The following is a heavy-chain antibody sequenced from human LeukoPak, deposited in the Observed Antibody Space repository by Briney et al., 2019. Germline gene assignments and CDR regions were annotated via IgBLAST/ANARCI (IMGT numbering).Heavy chain of an antibody. Sequence: PSETLSLTCTVSGGSISSGGYYWSWIRQHPGKGLEWIGYIYYSGSTYYNPSLKSRFTISVDTSKNQFSLKLSSVTAADTAVYYCASRQISGLDAFDIWGQGTMVTVSS. V-gene: IGHV4-31*03. CDR3: ASRQISGLDAFDI. CDR1: GGSISSGGYY. D-gene: IGHD2-15*01. J-gene: IGHJ3*02. CDR2: IYYSGST.